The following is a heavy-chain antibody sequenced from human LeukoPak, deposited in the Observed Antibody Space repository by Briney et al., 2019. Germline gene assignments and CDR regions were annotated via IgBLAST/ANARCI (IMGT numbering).Heavy chain of an antibody. D-gene: IGHD2-15*01. V-gene: IGHV3-21*01. Sequence: GGSLRLSCVASGVTFTTYGMSWVRQAPGKGLQWVSTIISVGSTYYADAVRGRFTISRDNAKNSLYLQMNSLRAEDTAVYYCARGVVARGSDYWGQGTLVTVSS. CDR3: ARGVVARGSDY. CDR1: GVTFTTYG. CDR2: IISVGST. J-gene: IGHJ4*02.